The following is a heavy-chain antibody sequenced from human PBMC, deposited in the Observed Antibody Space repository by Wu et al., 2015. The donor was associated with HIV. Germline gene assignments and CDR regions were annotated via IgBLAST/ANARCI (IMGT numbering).Heavy chain of an antibody. CDR3: VRGGGDYGLYVLRYFDL. V-gene: IGHV1-8*01. CDR2: MNPKSGNT. CDR1: GGNFNSYV. Sequence: QVQLVQSGAEVKKPGSSVKVSCKASGGNFNSYVINWVRQAPGQGLEWMGWMNPKSGNTGYAQKFQGRVTMTRNTSILTAYMELTNLTSEDTAVYYCVRGGGDYGLYVLRYFDLWGRGTLVTVSS. J-gene: IGHJ2*01. D-gene: IGHD4-17*01.